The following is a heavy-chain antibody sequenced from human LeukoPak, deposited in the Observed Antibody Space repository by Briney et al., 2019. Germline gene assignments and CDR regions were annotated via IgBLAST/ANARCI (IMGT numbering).Heavy chain of an antibody. CDR3: ARDPGFDVVVPAAMNYYYYYGMDV. CDR1: GYTFTSYG. V-gene: IGHV1-18*04. Sequence: ASVKVSCKASGYTFTSYGISWVRQAPGQGLEWMGWISAYNGNTNYAQKLQGRVTMTTDTSTSTAYMELRSLRSDDTAVYYGARDPGFDVVVPAAMNYYYYYGMDVWGKGTTVIVSS. CDR2: ISAYNGNT. J-gene: IGHJ6*04. D-gene: IGHD2-2*01.